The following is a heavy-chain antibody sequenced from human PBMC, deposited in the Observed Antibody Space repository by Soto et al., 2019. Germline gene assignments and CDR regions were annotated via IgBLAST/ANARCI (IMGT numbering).Heavy chain of an antibody. CDR3: ARDLYGPHSYGPSFDY. CDR1: GFTFSSYA. D-gene: IGHD3-10*01. J-gene: IGHJ4*02. Sequence: GGSLRLSCAASGFTFSSYAMHWVRQAPGKGLEWVAVISYDGSNKYYADSVKGRFTISRDNSKNTLYLQMNSLRAEDTAVYYCARDLYGPHSYGPSFDYWGQGTLVTVSS. CDR2: ISYDGSNK. V-gene: IGHV3-30-3*01.